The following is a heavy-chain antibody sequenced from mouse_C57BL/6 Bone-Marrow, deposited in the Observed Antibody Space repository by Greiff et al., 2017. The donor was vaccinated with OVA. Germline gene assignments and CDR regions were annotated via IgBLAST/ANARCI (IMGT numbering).Heavy chain of an antibody. CDR2: IYPGSGST. D-gene: IGHD1-1*01. Sequence: QVQLQQPGAELVKPGASVKMSCKASGYTFTSYWITWVKQRPGQGLEWIGDIYPGSGSTNYNEKFKSKATLTVDTSSSTAYMQLSSLTSEDSVVYYCARGPIYYYGSSLYYAMDYWGQGTSVTVSS. CDR1: GYTFTSYW. CDR3: ARGPIYYYGSSLYYAMDY. J-gene: IGHJ4*01. V-gene: IGHV1-55*01.